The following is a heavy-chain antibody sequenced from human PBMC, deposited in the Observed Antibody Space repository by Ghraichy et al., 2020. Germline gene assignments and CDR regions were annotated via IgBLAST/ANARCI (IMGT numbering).Heavy chain of an antibody. CDR1: GGPISSSSYY. Sequence: SETLYLTCTVSGGPISSSSYYWGWIRQPPGKGLEWIGSIYYSGSTYYNPSLKSRVTISVDTSKNQFSLKLSSVTAADTAVYYFARHQAVVTAILDDYWGQGTLVTVSS. V-gene: IGHV4-39*01. CDR3: ARHQAVVTAILDDY. D-gene: IGHD2-21*02. CDR2: IYYSGST. J-gene: IGHJ4*02.